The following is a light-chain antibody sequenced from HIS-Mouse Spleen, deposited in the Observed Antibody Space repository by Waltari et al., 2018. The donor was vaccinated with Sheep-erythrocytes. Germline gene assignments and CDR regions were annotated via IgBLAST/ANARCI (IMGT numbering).Light chain of an antibody. Sequence: EIVLTQSPATLSLSPGERATLSCRASQSVSSYLAWYQQKPGQAPRLLIYDASNRATGIPARFSGSGSGTDFTLTISSLEPEDFAVYYCQQRSNWYTFGQGTKVEI. CDR1: QSVSSY. CDR2: DAS. J-gene: IGKJ2*01. V-gene: IGKV3-11*01. CDR3: QQRSNWYT.